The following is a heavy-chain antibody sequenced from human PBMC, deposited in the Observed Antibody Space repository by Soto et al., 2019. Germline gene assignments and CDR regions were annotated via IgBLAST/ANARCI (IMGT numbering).Heavy chain of an antibody. J-gene: IGHJ6*02. Sequence: SETLSLTCAVYGSSFSAYYWTRIRQPPPKWLDWIVGITHTGSNNYSPSFKSPGTISVDKSKNLLSLKLRSVTAADTAVYYCARESGDSSGYYYFNYYYGMDVWGQGTTVT. CDR3: ARESGDSSGYYYFNYYYGMDV. D-gene: IGHD3-22*01. CDR2: ITHTGSN. CDR1: GSSFSAYY. V-gene: IGHV4-34*01.